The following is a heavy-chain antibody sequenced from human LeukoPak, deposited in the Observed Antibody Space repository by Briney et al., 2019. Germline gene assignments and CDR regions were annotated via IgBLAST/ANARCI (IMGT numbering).Heavy chain of an antibody. V-gene: IGHV4-59*01. CDR1: GGSISTYD. D-gene: IGHD6-19*01. CDR2: IYYSGST. Sequence: PSETLSLTCTVSGGSISTYDWSWIRQPPGKGLEWIGYIYYSGSTNYNPSLKSRVTISVDTSKNQFSLKLSSVTAADTAVYYCARGVTGGWYGDFQHWGQGTLVTVSS. CDR3: ARGVTGGWYGDFQH. J-gene: IGHJ1*01.